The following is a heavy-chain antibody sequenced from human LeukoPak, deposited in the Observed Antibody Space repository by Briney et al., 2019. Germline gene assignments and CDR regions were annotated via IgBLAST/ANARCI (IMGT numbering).Heavy chain of an antibody. D-gene: IGHD2-2*02. J-gene: IGHJ4*02. CDR3: ARDVVVVPAAIQDY. CDR2: TRNKANSYTT. Sequence: GGSLRLSCAASGFTFSDHYVDWVRQAPGKGLEWVGRTRNKANSYTTEYAASVKGRFTISRDDSKNSLYLQMNSLRAEDTAVYYCARDVVVVPAAIQDYWGQGTLVTVSS. V-gene: IGHV3-72*01. CDR1: GFTFSDHY.